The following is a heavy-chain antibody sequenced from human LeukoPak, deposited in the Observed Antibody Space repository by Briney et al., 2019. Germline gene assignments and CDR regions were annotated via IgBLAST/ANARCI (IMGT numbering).Heavy chain of an antibody. CDR3: ARDGRTIVVVPAASFDP. CDR2: ISAYNGNT. CDR1: GYTFTSYG. Sequence: GASVKVSCKASGYTFTSYGISWVRRAPGQGLEWMGWISAYNGNTNYAQKLQGRVTMTTDTSTSTAYMELRSLRSDDTAVYYCARDGRTIVVVPAASFDPWGQGTLVTVSS. J-gene: IGHJ5*02. V-gene: IGHV1-18*01. D-gene: IGHD2-2*01.